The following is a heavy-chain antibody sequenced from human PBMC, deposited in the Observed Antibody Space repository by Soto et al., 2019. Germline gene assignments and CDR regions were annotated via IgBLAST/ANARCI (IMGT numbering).Heavy chain of an antibody. CDR3: ARGRVRTYYYGSGSQDWFDP. D-gene: IGHD3-10*01. Sequence: SVKVSCKASGGSFSSYTISWVRQAPGQGLEWMGRIIPILGIANYAQKFQGRVTITADKSTSTAYVELSSLRSEDTAVYYCARGRVRTYYYGSGSQDWFDPWGQGTLVTVSS. V-gene: IGHV1-69*02. J-gene: IGHJ5*02. CDR1: GGSFSSYT. CDR2: IIPILGIA.